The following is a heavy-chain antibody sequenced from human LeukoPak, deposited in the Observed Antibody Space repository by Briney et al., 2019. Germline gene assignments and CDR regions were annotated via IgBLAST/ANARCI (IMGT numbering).Heavy chain of an antibody. V-gene: IGHV1-24*01. CDR2: FDPEDGET. CDR3: ARDEDNWFDP. Sequence: ASVKVSCKVSGYTLTELSMHWVRQAPGKGLEWMGGFDPEDGETIYAQKLQGRVTMTTDTSTSTAYMELRSLRSDDTAVYYCARDEDNWFDPWGQGTLVTVSS. J-gene: IGHJ5*02. CDR1: GYTLTELS.